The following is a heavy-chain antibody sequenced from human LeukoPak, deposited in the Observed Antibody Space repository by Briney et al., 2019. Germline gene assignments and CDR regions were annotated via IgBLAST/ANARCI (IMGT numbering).Heavy chain of an antibody. V-gene: IGHV4-38-2*02. CDR2: VYHTGNT. Sequence: SETLSLTCAVSGYSISSGYYWGWLRQPPGKGLEWVGSVYHTGNTYYNPSLKSRVTISVDTSKNQFSLKLSSVTAADTALYYCARDQPYFDSWGQGALVTVSS. CDR3: ARDQPYFDS. J-gene: IGHJ4*02. CDR1: GYSISSGYY.